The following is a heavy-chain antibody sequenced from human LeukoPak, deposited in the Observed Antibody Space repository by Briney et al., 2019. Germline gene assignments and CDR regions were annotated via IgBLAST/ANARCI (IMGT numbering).Heavy chain of an antibody. D-gene: IGHD2-2*01. Sequence: SETLSLTCAVYGGSFSGYYWSWIRQPPGKGLEWIGEINHSGSTNYNPSLKSRVTISVDTSKHPFSLKLSSVSDADTAVYYCARGRGCRSTSCYRGYYFDYWGQGTLVTVSS. CDR2: INHSGST. CDR1: GGSFSGYY. J-gene: IGHJ4*02. CDR3: ARGRGCRSTSCYRGYYFDY. V-gene: IGHV4-34*01.